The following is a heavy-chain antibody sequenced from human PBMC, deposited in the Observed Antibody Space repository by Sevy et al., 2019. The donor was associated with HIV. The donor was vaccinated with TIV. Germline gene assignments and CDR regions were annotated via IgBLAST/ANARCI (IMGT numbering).Heavy chain of an antibody. J-gene: IGHJ6*02. CDR3: AREDIVLGEDNYYGIDV. V-gene: IGHV3-53*01. Sequence: AGSLRLSCAASGFSVSSNYMSWVRQAPGKGPEWVSVIESGGKISYADSVQGRFTISRDNSKNTLYLQMNSLRAEDTAVYYCAREDIVLGEDNYYGIDVWGQGTTVTVSS. D-gene: IGHD2-15*01. CDR2: IESGGKI. CDR1: GFSVSSNY.